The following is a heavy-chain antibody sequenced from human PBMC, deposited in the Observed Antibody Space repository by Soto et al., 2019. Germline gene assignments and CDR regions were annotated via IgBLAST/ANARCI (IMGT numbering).Heavy chain of an antibody. D-gene: IGHD2-2*01. V-gene: IGHV1-3*01. CDR1: GYTFTTYS. Sequence: ASVKLSCKASGYTFTTYSMHWGRQAPGQRLEWMGWIHAGNGNTEHSQKFQGRVTITRDTSASTAYLELGSLRSEDTAVYYCARAACSSTSCYNYYDYGMDVRGQ. CDR2: IHAGNGNT. J-gene: IGHJ6*02. CDR3: ARAACSSTSCYNYYDYGMDV.